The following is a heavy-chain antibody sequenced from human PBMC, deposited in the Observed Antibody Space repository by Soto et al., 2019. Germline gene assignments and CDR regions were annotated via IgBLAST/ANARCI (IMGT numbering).Heavy chain of an antibody. CDR3: ARRYCTGANCYYFDF. J-gene: IGHJ4*02. CDR1: GFSLGSSGMG. V-gene: IGHV2-5*02. Sequence: SVPTLVNPTQTLTLTCAFSGFSLGSSGMGVGWVRQPPGKALEWLALIYWDGSERYSPSLRNRLTVIKDTSRNRVVLTLTNMDPVDTATYYCARRYCTGANCYYFDFWGQGVLVTVSS. CDR2: IYWDGSE. D-gene: IGHD2-8*02.